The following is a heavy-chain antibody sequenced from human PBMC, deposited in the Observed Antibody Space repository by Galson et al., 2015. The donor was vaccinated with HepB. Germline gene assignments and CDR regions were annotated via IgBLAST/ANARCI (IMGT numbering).Heavy chain of an antibody. CDR3: ARLYYYDSSGGV. D-gene: IGHD3-22*01. V-gene: IGHV3-11*06. J-gene: IGHJ6*02. CDR2: ISSSSSYT. Sequence: SLRLSCAASGFTFSDYYMSWIRQAPGKGLEWVSYISSSSSYTNYADSVKGRFTISRDNAKNSLYLQMNSLRAEDTAVYYCARLYYYDSSGGVWGQGTTVTVSS. CDR1: GFTFSDYY.